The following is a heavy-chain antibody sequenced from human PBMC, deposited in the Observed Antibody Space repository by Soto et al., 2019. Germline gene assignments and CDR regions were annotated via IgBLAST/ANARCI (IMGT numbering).Heavy chain of an antibody. CDR1: GGSISSGPYS. J-gene: IGHJ6*02. V-gene: IGHV4-39*01. D-gene: IGHD2-2*01. Sequence: QLQLQESGPGLVKPSETLSLTCTVSGGSISSGPYSWGWIRQPPGEGLEWIGTFHYSENTYYNPSLESRVTISVDTSKNQFSLKVTSVTDADTAIYYCARLGGYCSTTSCYGFYGMDVWGQGTTVIVSS. CDR3: ARLGGYCSTTSCYGFYGMDV. CDR2: FHYSENT.